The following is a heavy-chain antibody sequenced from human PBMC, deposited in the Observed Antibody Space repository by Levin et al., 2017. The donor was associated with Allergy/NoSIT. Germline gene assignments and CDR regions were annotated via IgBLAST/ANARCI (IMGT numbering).Heavy chain of an antibody. Sequence: SCAASGFTFSLYAVHWFRQAPGKRLEWLAAISYDGTNKWYADSVKGRFTISRDNSKSMLFLQMNSLRPEDTAFYYCARGSSSAQTWNYFDYWGQGTLVTVSS. CDR1: GFTFSLYA. D-gene: IGHD6-6*01. CDR3: ARGSSSAQTWNYFDY. V-gene: IGHV3-30*04. CDR2: ISYDGTNK. J-gene: IGHJ4*02.